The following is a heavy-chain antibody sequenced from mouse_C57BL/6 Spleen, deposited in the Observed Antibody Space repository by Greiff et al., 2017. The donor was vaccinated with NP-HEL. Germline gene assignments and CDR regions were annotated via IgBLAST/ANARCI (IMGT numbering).Heavy chain of an antibody. J-gene: IGHJ2*01. CDR3: ARYYYGSSYVIDY. CDR2: IRNKANGYTT. V-gene: IGHV7-3*01. D-gene: IGHD1-1*01. Sequence: EVQRVESGGGLVQPGGSLSLSCAASGFTFTDYYMSWVRQPPGKALEWLGFIRNKANGYTTEYSASVKGRFTISRDNSQSILYLQMNALRAEDSATYYCARYYYGSSYVIDYWGQGTTLTVSS. CDR1: GFTFTDYY.